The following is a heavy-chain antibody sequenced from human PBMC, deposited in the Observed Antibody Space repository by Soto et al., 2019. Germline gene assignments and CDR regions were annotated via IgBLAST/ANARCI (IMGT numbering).Heavy chain of an antibody. CDR1: GYTFTSYY. D-gene: IGHD4-17*01. CDR2: INPSGGST. CDR3: ARDRTTVTLIDY. J-gene: IGHJ4*02. V-gene: IGHV1-46*03. Sequence: ASVKVSCKACGYTFTSYYMHWVRQAPGQGLEWMGIINPSGGSTSYAQKFQGRVTMTRDTSTSTVYMELSSLRSEDTAVYYCARDRTTVTLIDYWGQGTLVTVSS.